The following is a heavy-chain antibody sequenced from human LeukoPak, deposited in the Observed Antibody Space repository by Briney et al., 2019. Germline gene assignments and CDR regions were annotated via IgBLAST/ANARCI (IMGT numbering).Heavy chain of an antibody. D-gene: IGHD6-6*01. Sequence: GESLKISCKGSGYSFTSYWIGWVRQMPGKGLEWMGIIYPGDSDTRYSPSFQGQVTISADKSISTAYLQWSSLKASDTAMYYCARHLYSSSSRNRYYYYYMDVWGKGTTVTVSS. J-gene: IGHJ6*03. V-gene: IGHV5-51*01. CDR2: IYPGDSDT. CDR1: GYSFTSYW. CDR3: ARHLYSSSSRNRYYYYYMDV.